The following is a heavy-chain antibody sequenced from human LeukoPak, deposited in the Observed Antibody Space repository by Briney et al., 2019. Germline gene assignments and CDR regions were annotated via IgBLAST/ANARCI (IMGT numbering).Heavy chain of an antibody. CDR1: GFSLSTSGVG. CDR2: ISRNDDK. Sequence: ESGPTLVKPTQTLTLTCTFSGFSLSTSGVGVGWIRQPPGKALELLAVISRNDDKRYSPSLKSRLNITQDTSKNQVVLTMTDMDPVDTGTYYCAHVDTSMVTSAFDVWGQGTVVTVS. D-gene: IGHD5-18*01. V-gene: IGHV2-5*01. J-gene: IGHJ3*01. CDR3: AHVDTSMVTSAFDV.